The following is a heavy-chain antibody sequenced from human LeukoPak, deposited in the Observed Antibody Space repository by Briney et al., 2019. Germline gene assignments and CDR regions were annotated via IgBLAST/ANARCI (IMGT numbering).Heavy chain of an antibody. D-gene: IGHD1-26*01. J-gene: IGHJ6*04. V-gene: IGHV1-46*01. CDR1: GYTFTSYY. Sequence: ASVKVSCKASGYTFTSYYMHWVRQAPGQGLEWMGIINPSGGSTSYAQKFQGRVTMTRDMSTSTAYMELSSLRPEDTAVYYCARGGDSGSSDRPVYYYSMDVWGTGTTVTVSS. CDR2: INPSGGST. CDR3: ARGGDSGSSDRPVYYYSMDV.